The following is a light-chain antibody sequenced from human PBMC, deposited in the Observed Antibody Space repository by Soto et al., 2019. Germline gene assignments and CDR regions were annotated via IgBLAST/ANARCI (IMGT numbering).Light chain of an antibody. CDR1: SSDVGNYNH. V-gene: IGLV2-18*02. J-gene: IGLJ3*02. CDR2: EVS. CDR3: SSYTSSSTVV. Sequence: QSALTQPPSVSGSPGQSVSISCTGTSSDVGNYNHVSWYQQPPGTAPKLMIYEVSNRPSGVPDRFSGSKSGNTASLSISGLQAEDEADYYCSSYTSSSTVVFGGGTKLTVL.